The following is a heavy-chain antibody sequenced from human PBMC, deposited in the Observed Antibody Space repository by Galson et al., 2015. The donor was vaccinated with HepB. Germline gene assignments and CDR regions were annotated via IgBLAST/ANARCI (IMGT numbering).Heavy chain of an antibody. CDR1: GCTVSSNY. CDR2: IYNGDRT. CDR3: ARANYGDSPH. D-gene: IGHD4-17*01. V-gene: IGHV3-53*01. Sequence: SLRLSCAASGCTVSSNYMSWVRQAPGKGLEWVSVIYNGDRTYYTDSVKGRFIISRDNFRTTLYLQMNNLRVDDTAVYYCARANYGDSPHWGQGTLVTVSS. J-gene: IGHJ4*02.